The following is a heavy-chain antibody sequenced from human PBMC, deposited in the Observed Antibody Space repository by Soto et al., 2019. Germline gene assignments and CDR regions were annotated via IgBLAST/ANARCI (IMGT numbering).Heavy chain of an antibody. CDR1: GFTFSSYG. Sequence: QPGGSLRLSCAASGFTFSSYGMHWVRQAPGKGLEWVAVISYDGSNKYYADSVKGRFTISRDSSKNTLYLQMNSLRAEDTAVYYCATHRQDCSSTSCYDSYFDYWGQGTLVTVSS. D-gene: IGHD2-2*01. V-gene: IGHV3-30*03. CDR3: ATHRQDCSSTSCYDSYFDY. J-gene: IGHJ4*02. CDR2: ISYDGSNK.